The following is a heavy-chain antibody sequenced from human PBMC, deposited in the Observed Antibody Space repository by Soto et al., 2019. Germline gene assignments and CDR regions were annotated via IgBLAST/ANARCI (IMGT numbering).Heavy chain of an antibody. J-gene: IGHJ3*01. D-gene: IGHD4-17*01. CDR1: GFIFNNYA. V-gene: IGHV3-23*01. CDR3: GKDPNGDYVGGFEF. Sequence: PGGSLRLSCAASGFIFNNYAMSWVRQAPGKGREWVSGISASGSRTFYADSVKGRFTVSRDFSKNTLSLQMDSLRAEDTAVYFCGKDPNGDYVGGFEFWGPGTMVTVSS. CDR2: ISASGSRT.